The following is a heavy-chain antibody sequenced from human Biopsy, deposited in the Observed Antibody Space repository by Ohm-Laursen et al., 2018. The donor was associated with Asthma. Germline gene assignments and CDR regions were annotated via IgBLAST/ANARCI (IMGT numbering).Heavy chain of an antibody. Sequence: SSVKVSCNSLGGTFNTYVIGWARQAPGQGLEWMGGINSVFGTTTYPQKFQDRVTITADDSTSTVYMELSSLRFEDAAVYYCARKAGSCISRTCYSLDFWGQGTLVTVSS. D-gene: IGHD2-2*01. CDR1: GGTFNTYV. CDR3: ARKAGSCISRTCYSLDF. V-gene: IGHV1-69*01. J-gene: IGHJ4*02. CDR2: INSVFGTT.